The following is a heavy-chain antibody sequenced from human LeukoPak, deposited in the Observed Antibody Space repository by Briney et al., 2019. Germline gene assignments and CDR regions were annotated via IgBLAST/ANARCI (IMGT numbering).Heavy chain of an antibody. CDR3: GTPKQARQYFDY. CDR2: INPSGGNT. V-gene: IGHV3-23*01. D-gene: IGHD6-13*01. CDR1: GFTFSSNP. Sequence: GGSLRLSCAGSGFTFSSNPLSWVRQAPGKGLEWVSAINPSGGNTYYADSVRGRFTISRDNSKNTLYLQMNTLRAEDTAVYYRGTPKQARQYFDYWGQGTWSPSPQ. J-gene: IGHJ4*02.